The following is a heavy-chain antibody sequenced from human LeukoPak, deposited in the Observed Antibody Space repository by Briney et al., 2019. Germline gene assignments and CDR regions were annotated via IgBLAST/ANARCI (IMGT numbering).Heavy chain of an antibody. J-gene: IGHJ3*02. CDR2: IYYSGST. V-gene: IGHV4-59*01. CDR1: GGSISSYY. CDR3: ASVGLAHVFDI. Sequence: SETLSLTCTVSGGSISSYYWSWIRQPPGKGLEWSGDIYYSGSTNYNPSLKSRVTISLDTSKNQFSLKLTSVTAADTAVYFCASVGLAHVFDIWGQGTMVTVSS.